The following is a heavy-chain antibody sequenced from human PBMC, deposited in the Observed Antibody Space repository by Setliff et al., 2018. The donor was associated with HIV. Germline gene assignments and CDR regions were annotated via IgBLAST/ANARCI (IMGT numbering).Heavy chain of an antibody. J-gene: IGHJ3*02. V-gene: IGHV7-4-1*02. D-gene: IGHD3-10*01. Sequence: ASVKVSCKASGYTFISHPINWVRQAPGQGLEWMGWINTNTGNPTYAQGFTGRFVFSVDTSVNTAYLQISSLKAEDTAVYYCAREGSAAGFGTDAFDIWGQGTMVTVSS. CDR2: INTNTGNP. CDR3: AREGSAAGFGTDAFDI. CDR1: GYTFISHP.